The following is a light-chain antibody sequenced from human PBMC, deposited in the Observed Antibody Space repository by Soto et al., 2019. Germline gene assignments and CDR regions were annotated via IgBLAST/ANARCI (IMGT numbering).Light chain of an antibody. CDR2: GAS. CDR1: QSVSSSY. Sequence: EIVLTQSPGTLSLSPEERATLSCRASQSVSSSYLAWYQQKPGQAPRLLIYGASSRATGIPDRFSGSGSGTDFTLTISRLEPEDFAVYYCQQYGSSPWTVGQGTKVEIK. V-gene: IGKV3-20*01. J-gene: IGKJ1*01. CDR3: QQYGSSPWT.